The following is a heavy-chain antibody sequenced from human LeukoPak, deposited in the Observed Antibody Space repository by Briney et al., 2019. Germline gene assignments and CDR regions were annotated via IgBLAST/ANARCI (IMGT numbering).Heavy chain of an antibody. CDR3: AKLAASSYSSGSDS. V-gene: IGHV3-9*01. D-gene: IGHD6-19*01. CDR1: GFIFDDHG. CDR2: ISWSSGII. J-gene: IGHJ4*02. Sequence: GRSLRLSCAASGFIFDDHGMHWVRQAPGKGLEWVSGISWSSGIIGYADSVKGRFTISRDNNKNSLYLQMNGLRTEDTALYYCAKLAASSYSSGSDSWGQGTLVTVSS.